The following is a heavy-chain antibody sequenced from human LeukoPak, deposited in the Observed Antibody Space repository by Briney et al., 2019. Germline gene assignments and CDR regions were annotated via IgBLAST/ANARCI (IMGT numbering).Heavy chain of an antibody. Sequence: GGSLRLSCVGSGFTFRSHAMSWVRQAPEKGLEFVSGIYENGGTTYYADSVKGRFSISRDNSKNTLYLQMDSLRGEDTAVYYCAKDFRSGYSAHFDYWGQGALVTVSS. J-gene: IGHJ4*02. D-gene: IGHD3-22*01. CDR1: GFTFRSHA. CDR2: IYENGGTT. V-gene: IGHV3-23*01. CDR3: AKDFRSGYSAHFDY.